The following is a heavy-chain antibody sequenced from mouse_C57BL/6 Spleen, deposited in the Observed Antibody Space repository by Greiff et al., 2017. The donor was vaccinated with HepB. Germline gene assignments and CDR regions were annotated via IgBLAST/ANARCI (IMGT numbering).Heavy chain of an antibody. J-gene: IGHJ1*03. CDR3: ARPYYDYDVWYFDV. Sequence: EVQVVESGGDLVKPGGSLKLSCAASGFTFSSYGMSWVRQTPDKRLEWVATISSGGSYTYYPDSVKGRFTISRDNAKNTLYLQMSSLKSEDTAMYYCARPYYDYDVWYFDVWGTGTTVTVSS. V-gene: IGHV5-6*01. D-gene: IGHD2-4*01. CDR1: GFTFSSYG. CDR2: ISSGGSYT.